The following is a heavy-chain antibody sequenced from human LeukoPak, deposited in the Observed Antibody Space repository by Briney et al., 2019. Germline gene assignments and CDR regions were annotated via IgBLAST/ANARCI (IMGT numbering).Heavy chain of an antibody. V-gene: IGHV3-21*01. CDR1: GITFSSHN. CDR2: ISGTSGFI. J-gene: IGHJ4*02. D-gene: IGHD6-19*01. CDR3: ATTRMQWLDGYFDY. Sequence: GGSLRLSCAASGITFSSHNMNWVRQAPGKGPEWVSSISGTSGFIYYADSVEGRFTISRDNARNSLYLQMNSLRAEDTAVYYCATTRMQWLDGYFDYWGQGSLVTVSS.